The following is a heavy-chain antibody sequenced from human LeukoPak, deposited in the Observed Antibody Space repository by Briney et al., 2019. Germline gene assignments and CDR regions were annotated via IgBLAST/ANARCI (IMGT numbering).Heavy chain of an antibody. J-gene: IGHJ4*02. D-gene: IGHD4-17*01. Sequence: GGSLRLSCVGSGFSFSGNSMNWVRQAPGKGLEWVSGISRTSTYIYYADSVQGRFTISRDNAKNSLYLQMDSLRAEDTAVYYCAKGPMYGDYVSYWGQGTLVTVSS. V-gene: IGHV3-21*01. CDR3: AKGPMYGDYVSY. CDR1: GFSFSGNS. CDR2: ISRTSTYI.